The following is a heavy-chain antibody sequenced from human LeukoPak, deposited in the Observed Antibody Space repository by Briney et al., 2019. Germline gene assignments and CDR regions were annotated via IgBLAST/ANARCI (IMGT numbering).Heavy chain of an antibody. V-gene: IGHV3-74*01. D-gene: IGHD3-9*01. J-gene: IGHJ4*02. CDR3: VRGSTDWAGTDY. CDR1: GFTFSSHW. Sequence: PGGSLRLSCVVSGFTFSSHWMHWVRQAPGKGLVCVSRLNDDGTYVDYADSVRGRFTISRDSAKNMLHLHMNSLRLEDTTGYYGVRGSTDWAGTDYWGQGTLVTVSS. CDR2: LNDDGTYV.